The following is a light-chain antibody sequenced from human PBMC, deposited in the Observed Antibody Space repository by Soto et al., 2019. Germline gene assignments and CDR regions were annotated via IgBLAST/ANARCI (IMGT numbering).Light chain of an antibody. CDR1: QSVSSD. CDR3: QNYTHWPNT. CDR2: DAS. J-gene: IGKJ2*01. V-gene: IGKV3-15*01. Sequence: EVVMTQSPATLSVSPGERATLSCRASQSVSSDLAWYQQKPAQAPRLLIYDASTRATGVPASVSGSGSGTEFTLTIRSLQSEDFAVYYCQNYTHWPNTFGQGTKVDIK.